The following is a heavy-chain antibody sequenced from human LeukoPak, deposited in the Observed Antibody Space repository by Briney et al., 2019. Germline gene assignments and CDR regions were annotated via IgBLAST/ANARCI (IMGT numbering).Heavy chain of an antibody. D-gene: IGHD1-26*01. Sequence: GGSLRLSCAASGFTFSSYAMSWVRQAPGKGLEWVSAISGSGGSTYYAGSVKGRFTISRDNSKNTLYLQMNSLRAEDTAVYYCARDSTDSGSYQPIDYWGQGTLVTVSS. CDR2: ISGSGGST. CDR1: GFTFSSYA. V-gene: IGHV3-23*01. CDR3: ARDSTDSGSYQPIDY. J-gene: IGHJ4*02.